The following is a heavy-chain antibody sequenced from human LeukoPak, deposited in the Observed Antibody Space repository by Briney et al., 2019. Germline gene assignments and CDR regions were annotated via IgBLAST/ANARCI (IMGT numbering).Heavy chain of an antibody. V-gene: IGHV4-39*07. CDR1: GGSISSSSYY. CDR2: IYYSGST. J-gene: IGHJ3*02. Sequence: PSETLSLTCTVSGGSISSSSYYWGWIRQPPGKGLEWIGSIYYSGSTNYKPSLKSRVTMSVDTSKNQFSLKLSSVTAADTAVYYCARPQGPTVVTGLGAFDIWGQGTMVTVSS. D-gene: IGHD4-23*01. CDR3: ARPQGPTVVTGLGAFDI.